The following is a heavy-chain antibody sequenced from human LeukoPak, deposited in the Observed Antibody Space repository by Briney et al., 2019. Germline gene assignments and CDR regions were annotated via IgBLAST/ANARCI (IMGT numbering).Heavy chain of an antibody. CDR3: ASRDQSCSGDTCYPIDY. Sequence: GGSLRLSCAASGLTFSRYWMHWVRQAPGKGLVWVSRINSEGSSTSYADSVKGRFTISRDNAKNTLYLQMNSLRAEDTAVYYCASRDQSCSGDTCYPIDYWGQGTLVTVPS. D-gene: IGHD2-15*01. V-gene: IGHV3-74*01. CDR2: INSEGSST. J-gene: IGHJ4*02. CDR1: GLTFSRYW.